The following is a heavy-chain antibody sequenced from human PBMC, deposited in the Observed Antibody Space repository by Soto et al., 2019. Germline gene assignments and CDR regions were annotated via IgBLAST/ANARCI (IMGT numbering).Heavy chain of an antibody. J-gene: IGHJ6*02. CDR1: GCTFSSYA. V-gene: IGHV1-69*13. CDR2: IIPIFGTA. Sequence: SVKVSCKASGCTFSSYAISWVRQAPGQGLEWMGGIIPIFGTANYAQKFQGRVTITADESTSTAYMELSSLRSEDTAVYYCARDHCSSTSCYRRSCYYGMDVWGQGTTVTVSS. D-gene: IGHD2-2*01. CDR3: ARDHCSSTSCYRRSCYYGMDV.